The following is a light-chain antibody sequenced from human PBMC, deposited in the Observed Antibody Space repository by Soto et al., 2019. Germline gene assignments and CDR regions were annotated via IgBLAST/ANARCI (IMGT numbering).Light chain of an antibody. CDR1: QSIGRN. J-gene: IGKJ3*01. V-gene: IGKV3-15*01. Sequence: ETVMTQSPGTLSVTPGERVTLSCRASQSIGRNLAWYQQKPGQAPRLLISSASTRATDIPTRFSGTGSGTDFTLTISSLQYEDFAIYYCQQFNGWPFTFGHGTKVDIK. CDR3: QQFNGWPFT. CDR2: SAS.